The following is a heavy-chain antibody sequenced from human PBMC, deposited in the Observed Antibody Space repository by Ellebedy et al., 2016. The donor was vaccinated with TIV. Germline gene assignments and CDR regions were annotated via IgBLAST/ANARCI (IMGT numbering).Heavy chain of an antibody. J-gene: IGHJ5*02. Sequence: ASVKVSXXASGYTFSSYYMHWVRQAPGQGLEWMGIIDPSGVNTIYAQKFQGRVTMTTDTSTSTLYMELSSLRSEDTAVYYCARDHYRTTVTTDNWFNPWGQGTLVTVSS. V-gene: IGHV1-46*01. CDR2: IDPSGVNT. CDR1: GYTFSSYY. D-gene: IGHD4-11*01. CDR3: ARDHYRTTVTTDNWFNP.